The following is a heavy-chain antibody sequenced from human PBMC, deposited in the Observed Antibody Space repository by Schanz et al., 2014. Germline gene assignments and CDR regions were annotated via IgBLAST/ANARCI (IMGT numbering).Heavy chain of an antibody. V-gene: IGHV3-23*01. CDR1: GFTFSSYA. CDR2: LSGSGGST. CDR3: ARANCRRKINFDY. J-gene: IGHJ4*02. D-gene: IGHD2-21*01. Sequence: VQLLQFGGGVVQPGRSLRLSCAASGFTFSSYAMHWVRQAPGKGLEWVSALSGSGGSTYYADSVKGRFTISRDNSRNTLYLQMNSLRAEDTAVYYCARANCRRKINFDYWGRGTLVTVSS.